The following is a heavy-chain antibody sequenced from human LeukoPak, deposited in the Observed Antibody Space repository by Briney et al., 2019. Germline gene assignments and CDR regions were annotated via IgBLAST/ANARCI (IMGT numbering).Heavy chain of an antibody. D-gene: IGHD3-10*01. Sequence: GGSLRLSCAASRFTFSNYWMRWVRQAPGKGLEWVANINQDGSEKYYVDSVKGRFTISRDNAKNSLYLQMNSLRAEDAAVYYCARVSGSLNTDYWGQGTLVTVSS. CDR1: RFTFSNYW. V-gene: IGHV3-7*01. CDR2: INQDGSEK. CDR3: ARVSGSLNTDY. J-gene: IGHJ4*02.